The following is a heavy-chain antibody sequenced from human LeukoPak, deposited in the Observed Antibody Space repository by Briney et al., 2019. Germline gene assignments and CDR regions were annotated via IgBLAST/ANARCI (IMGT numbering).Heavy chain of an antibody. J-gene: IGHJ6*03. Sequence: PSETLSLTCTVSGDSLSNSDYYWGWIRQPPGKGLEWIGNIYYSGSTFYNPSLKSRVTISVDTSKKQFSLKLISVTAADTAVYYCARCGRSGSYRNYSYYYYMVVWGKGTTVTISS. CDR1: GDSLSNSDYY. CDR3: ARCGRSGSYRNYSYYYYMVV. D-gene: IGHD1-26*01. V-gene: IGHV4-39*07. CDR2: IYYSGST.